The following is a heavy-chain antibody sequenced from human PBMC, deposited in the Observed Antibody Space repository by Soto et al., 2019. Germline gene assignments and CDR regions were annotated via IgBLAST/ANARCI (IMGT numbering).Heavy chain of an antibody. V-gene: IGHV1-8*01. CDR3: ARGGRAKNPGYYYDSSGYYLAPNY. D-gene: IGHD3-22*01. J-gene: IGHJ4*02. CDR1: GYTFTSYD. CDR2: MNPNSGNT. Sequence: ASLKVSCKASGYTFTSYDINWVRQATGQGLEWMGWMNPNSGNTGYAQKFQGRVTMTRNTSISTAYMELSSLRSEDTAVYYCARGGRAKNPGYYYDSSGYYLAPNYWGQGXLVTVYS.